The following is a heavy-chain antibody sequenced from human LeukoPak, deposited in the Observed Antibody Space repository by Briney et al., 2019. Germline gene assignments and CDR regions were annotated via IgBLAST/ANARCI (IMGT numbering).Heavy chain of an antibody. J-gene: IGHJ4*02. V-gene: IGHV4-59*01. D-gene: IGHD4-23*01. Sequence: NPSETLSLTCTVSGGSISSYYWSWIRQPPGKGLEWIGYIYYSGSTTYNPSLKSRVTISLDTSKNHYSLKLSSVTAADTAVYYCAKLTYYGGNSGVDYWGQGTLVTVSS. CDR1: GGSISSYY. CDR2: IYYSGST. CDR3: AKLTYYGGNSGVDY.